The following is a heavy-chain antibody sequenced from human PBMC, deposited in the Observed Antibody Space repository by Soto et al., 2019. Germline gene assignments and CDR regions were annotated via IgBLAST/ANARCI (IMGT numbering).Heavy chain of an antibody. V-gene: IGHV3-15*01. CDR3: TTGWDTMIVVVIKGAYYYYGMDV. CDR2: IKSKTDGGTT. Sequence: GGSLRLSCAASGFTFSNAWMSWVRQAPGKGLEWVGRIKSKTDGGTTDYAAPVKGRFTISRDDSKNTLYLQMNSLKTEDTAVYYCTTGWDTMIVVVIKGAYYYYGMDVWGQGTTVTVSS. J-gene: IGHJ6*02. CDR1: GFTFSNAW. D-gene: IGHD3-22*01.